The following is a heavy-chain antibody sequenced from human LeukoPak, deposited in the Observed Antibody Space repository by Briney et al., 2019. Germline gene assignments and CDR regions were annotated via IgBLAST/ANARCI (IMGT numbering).Heavy chain of an antibody. D-gene: IGHD4-23*01. CDR2: IYTSGST. CDR3: ARSSGGPYYYYMDV. J-gene: IGHJ6*03. CDR1: GGSISNYY. Sequence: SETLSLTCTVSGGSISNYYWSWIRQPVGKGLECIGRIYTSGSTNYNPSLKSRVTMSVDTSKNQFSLKLSSVTAADTAVYYCARSSGGPYYYYMDVWGKGTTVTVSS. V-gene: IGHV4-4*07.